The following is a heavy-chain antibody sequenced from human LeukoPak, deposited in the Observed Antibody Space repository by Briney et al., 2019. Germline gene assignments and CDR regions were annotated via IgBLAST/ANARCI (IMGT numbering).Heavy chain of an antibody. Sequence: GGSLRLSCAASRFTFSSYAMHRVRQAPGKRLEWVSAISGSGGSTSYADSVKGRFTISRDNSKNTLYLQMNSLRAEDTAVYYCARERDSDIAAAGTREWELPGDYWGQGTLVTVSS. CDR1: RFTFSSYA. D-gene: IGHD6-13*01. V-gene: IGHV3-23*01. CDR3: ARERDSDIAAAGTREWELPGDY. J-gene: IGHJ4*02. CDR2: ISGSGGST.